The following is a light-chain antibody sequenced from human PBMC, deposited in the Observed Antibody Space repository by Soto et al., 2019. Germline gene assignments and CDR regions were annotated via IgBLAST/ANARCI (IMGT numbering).Light chain of an antibody. J-gene: IGKJ1*01. CDR1: QSVSSN. CDR2: GAS. CDR3: QQYNNWPRT. V-gene: IGKV3-15*01. Sequence: EIVMTQSPATLSVSPGERATLSCRASQSVSSNLAWYQQKPGQAPRLLIYGASTRATGIPARFSGSGSGTEFTLTISSLHSEDFAVYYCQQYNNWPRTCGQGTKVDIK.